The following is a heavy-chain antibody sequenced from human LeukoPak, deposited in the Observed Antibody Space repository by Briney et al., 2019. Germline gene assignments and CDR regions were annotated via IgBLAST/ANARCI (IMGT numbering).Heavy chain of an antibody. D-gene: IGHD5-18*01. Sequence: GGSLRLSCAASGFTFSSYGMHWVRQAPGKGLGWVAVISYDGSNKYYADSVKGRFTISRDNSKNTLYLQMNSLRAEDTAVYYCAKEEQYSYAIWGQGTLVTVSS. CDR3: AKEEQYSYAI. CDR2: ISYDGSNK. CDR1: GFTFSSYG. J-gene: IGHJ4*02. V-gene: IGHV3-30*18.